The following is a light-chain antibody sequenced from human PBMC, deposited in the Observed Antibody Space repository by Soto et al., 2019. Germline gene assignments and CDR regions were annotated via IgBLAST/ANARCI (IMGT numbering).Light chain of an antibody. J-gene: IGLJ3*02. V-gene: IGLV7-46*01. CDR1: TGAVTSGHY. CDR3: LLSYSGPRV. CDR2: DTT. Sequence: QAVVTQEPSLTVSPGGTVTLTCGSSTGAVTSGHYPYWFQQKPGQAPKTLIYDTTNKVSWTPARFSGSLLGGKAALTLSGAQPEDETEYYCLLSYSGPRVFGGGTKLTVL.